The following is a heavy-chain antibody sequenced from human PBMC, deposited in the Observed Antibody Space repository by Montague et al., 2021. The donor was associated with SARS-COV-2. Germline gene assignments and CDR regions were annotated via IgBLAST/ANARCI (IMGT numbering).Heavy chain of an antibody. CDR3: AKDLWGNYGSGSSFQS. D-gene: IGHD3-10*01. CDR1: GFTFGTYG. Sequence: SLRLSCAGSGFTFGTYGMSWVRQAPGKGLEWVSGITGTTSGHKTYYADSVRGRFTISSDTSKNTVDLQMNRLRAEDTAVYSCAKDLWGNYGSGSSFQSWGQGTLVTVSS. V-gene: IGHV3-23*01. J-gene: IGHJ4*02. CDR2: ITGTTSGHKT.